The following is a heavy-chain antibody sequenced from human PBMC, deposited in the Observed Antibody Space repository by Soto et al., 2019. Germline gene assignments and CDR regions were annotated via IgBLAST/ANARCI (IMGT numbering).Heavy chain of an antibody. J-gene: IGHJ4*02. CDR1: GYTFTSYY. Sequence: QVQLVQSGAEVKKPGASVKVSCKASGYTFTSYYMHWVRQAPGQGLEWMGIINPSGGSTSYAQKFPGRDPMTKDTSTRTVYMAQSSLRSKGTGVYYCARNPRTPWCIAAAGGLDYWGQGTLVTVSS. D-gene: IGHD6-13*01. V-gene: IGHV1-46*01. CDR3: ARNPRTPWCIAAAGGLDY. CDR2: INPSGGST.